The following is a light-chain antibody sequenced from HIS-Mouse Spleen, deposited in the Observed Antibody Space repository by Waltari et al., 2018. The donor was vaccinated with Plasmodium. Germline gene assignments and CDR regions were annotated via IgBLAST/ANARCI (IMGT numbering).Light chain of an antibody. CDR1: SSDVGGYNY. J-gene: IGLJ2*01. V-gene: IGLV2-8*01. CDR2: EVS. Sequence: QSALTQPPSASGSPGQSVTISCTGTSSDVGGYNYVSWYQQHPGKAPKLMIYEVSKRPLGVPARFSGSKSGNTASLTVSGLQAEDEADYYCSSYAGSNNLVFGGGTKLTVL. CDR3: SSYAGSNNLV.